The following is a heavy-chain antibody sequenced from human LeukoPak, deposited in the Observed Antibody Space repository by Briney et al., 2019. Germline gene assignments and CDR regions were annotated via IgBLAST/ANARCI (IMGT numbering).Heavy chain of an antibody. J-gene: IGHJ4*02. CDR3: ARSADWNYATYYFDY. V-gene: IGHV4-59*12. CDR2: IYYSGST. D-gene: IGHD1-7*01. CDR1: GGSISSYY. Sequence: SETLSLTCTVSGGSISSYYWSWIRQPPGKGLEWIGYIYYSGSTNYNPSLKSRVIISVDTSKNQFSLKLSSVTAADTAVYYCARSADWNYATYYFDYWGQGTLVTVSS.